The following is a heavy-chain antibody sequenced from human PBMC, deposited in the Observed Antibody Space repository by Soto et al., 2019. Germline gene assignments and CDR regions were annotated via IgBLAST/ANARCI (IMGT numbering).Heavy chain of an antibody. V-gene: IGHV3-11*06. Sequence: GGSLRLSCAASGFTFSDYYMSWIRQAPGKGLEWVSYISSSSSYTNYADSVKGRFTISRDNAKNSLYLQMNSLRAEDTAVYYCAREGYCSSTRCSYYYYYYGMDVWGQGTTVTVSS. CDR1: GFTFSDYY. CDR2: ISSSSSYT. D-gene: IGHD2-2*01. CDR3: AREGYCSSTRCSYYYYYYGMDV. J-gene: IGHJ6*02.